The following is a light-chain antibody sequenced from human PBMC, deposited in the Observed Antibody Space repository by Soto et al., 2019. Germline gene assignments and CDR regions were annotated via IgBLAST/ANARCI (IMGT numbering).Light chain of an antibody. V-gene: IGLV7-46*01. Sequence: QAVVTQEPSLTVSPGGTVTLTCVSSTGAVTSGHYPYWFQQKPGQAPRTLIYDTTNKHSWTPARFSGSLLGGKAALTLAGAQSDDEADYYCLLSYSGTNWVFGGGTKVTVL. CDR2: DTT. CDR1: TGAVTSGHY. J-gene: IGLJ3*02. CDR3: LLSYSGTNWV.